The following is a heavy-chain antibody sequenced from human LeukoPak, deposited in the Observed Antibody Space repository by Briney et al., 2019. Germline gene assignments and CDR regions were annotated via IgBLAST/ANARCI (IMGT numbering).Heavy chain of an antibody. CDR2: ISFDGGNI. J-gene: IGHJ4*02. CDR3: ARDPPFRTGWSQNFFDF. V-gene: IGHV3-30*04. D-gene: IGHD6-19*01. CDR1: RFTFEDYA. Sequence: PGGSLRLSCTPSRFTFEDYAMHWVRQAPGKGLEWVALISFDGGNIYYADSVKGRFTISRDNSNNMLYLQMDSLRGDDTAVYYCARDPPFRTGWSQNFFDFWGQGTLVTVSS.